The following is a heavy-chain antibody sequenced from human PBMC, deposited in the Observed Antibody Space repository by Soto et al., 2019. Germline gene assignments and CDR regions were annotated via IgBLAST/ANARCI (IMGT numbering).Heavy chain of an antibody. Sequence: QVQLVESGGGVVQPGGSLRLSCAASGFTFSTYGLHWVRQAPGKGLEWVAVIWYDGSIKYYSASVRGRFTISRDNSKDTLYLQLETLRAEDTAVYYCARAVGPYDYWGQGTLVTVSS. CDR3: ARAVGPYDY. J-gene: IGHJ4*02. CDR1: GFTFSTYG. CDR2: IWYDGSIK. V-gene: IGHV3-33*01.